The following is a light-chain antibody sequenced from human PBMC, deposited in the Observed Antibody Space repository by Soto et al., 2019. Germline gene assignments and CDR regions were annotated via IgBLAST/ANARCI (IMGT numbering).Light chain of an antibody. J-gene: IGKJ1*01. CDR1: QNVNSN. Sequence: EIVMTQSPATLSVSPGESATLSCRASQNVNSNVAWYQQKPGQAPRLLMYGPSTRATGVPARFSGSGSGTEFTLTISSLQSEDFAVYYCQQYNDWPLWTFGRGNKVEIK. V-gene: IGKV3-15*01. CDR2: GPS. CDR3: QQYNDWPLWT.